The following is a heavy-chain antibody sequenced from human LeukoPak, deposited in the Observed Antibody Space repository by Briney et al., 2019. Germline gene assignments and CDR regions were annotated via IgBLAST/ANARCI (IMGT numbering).Heavy chain of an antibody. V-gene: IGHV4-30-2*01. CDR3: AREEGATGDFDY. J-gene: IGHJ4*02. Sequence: SQTLSLTCTVSGGSISSGGYYWSWIRQPPGKGLEWIGYIYHSGSTYYNPSLKSRVTITVDRSKNQFSLKLSSVTAADTAVYYCAREEGATGDFDYWGQGTLVTVSS. CDR2: IYHSGST. CDR1: GGSISSGGYY. D-gene: IGHD1-26*01.